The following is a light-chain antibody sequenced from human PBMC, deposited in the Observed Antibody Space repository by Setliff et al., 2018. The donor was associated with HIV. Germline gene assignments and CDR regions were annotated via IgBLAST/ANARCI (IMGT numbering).Light chain of an antibody. Sequence: QSALAQPASVSGSPGQSITISCTGTSSDVGGYNYVSWYRQHPGKAPKFMIYDVSNRPSGVSNRFSGSKSGNTASLTISGLQAEDEADYYCSSYTSSSTFYVFGTGTKVTVL. J-gene: IGLJ1*01. CDR3: SSYTSSSTFYV. CDR1: SSDVGGYNY. V-gene: IGLV2-14*03. CDR2: DVS.